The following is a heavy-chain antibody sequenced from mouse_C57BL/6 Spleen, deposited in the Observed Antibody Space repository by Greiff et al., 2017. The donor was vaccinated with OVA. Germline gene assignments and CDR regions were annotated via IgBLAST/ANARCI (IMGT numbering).Heavy chain of an antibody. CDR2: IYPGDGDT. CDR3: ARGERIYDGYFDY. J-gene: IGHJ2*01. CDR1: GYAFSSSW. Sequence: QVQLQQSGTELVKPGASVKISCKASGYAFSSSWMNWVKQRPGKGLEWIGRIYPGDGDTNYNGKFKGKATLTADKSSSTAYMQLSSLTSEDSAVYYCARGERIYDGYFDYGGQGTTLTVSS. D-gene: IGHD2-3*01. V-gene: IGHV1-82*01.